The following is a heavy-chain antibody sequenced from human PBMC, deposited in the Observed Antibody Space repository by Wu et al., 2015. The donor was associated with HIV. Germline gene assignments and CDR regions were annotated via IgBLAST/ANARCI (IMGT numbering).Heavy chain of an antibody. CDR3: ASSGLEGQLLINWFDP. CDR1: GYTFTGYY. V-gene: IGHV1-2*02. Sequence: QVQLVQSGAEVKKPGASVKVSCKASGYTFTGYYMHWVRQAPGQGLEWMGWINPNSGGTNYAQKFQGRVTMTRDTSISTAYMELSRLRSDDTAVYYCASSGLEGQLLINWFDPGAREPWSPSPQ. D-gene: IGHD2-2*01. J-gene: IGHJ5*02. CDR2: INPNSGGT.